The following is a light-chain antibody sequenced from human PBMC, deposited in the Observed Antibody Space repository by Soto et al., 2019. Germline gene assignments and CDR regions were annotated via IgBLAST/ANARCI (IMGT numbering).Light chain of an antibody. V-gene: IGKV3-20*01. CDR3: QQSGSSSWT. J-gene: IGKJ1*01. CDR1: QGVRSY. Sequence: EIVMTQSPSTLSVSPGDRATLSCRASQGVRSYLAWYQQKPGQAPRLLIYGASSRATGIPDRFCGSGSGTDFTLTISRLEPEDFAVYYCQQSGSSSWTFGQGTKVDI. CDR2: GAS.